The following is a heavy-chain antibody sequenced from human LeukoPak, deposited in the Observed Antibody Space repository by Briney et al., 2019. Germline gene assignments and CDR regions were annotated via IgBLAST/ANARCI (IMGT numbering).Heavy chain of an antibody. J-gene: IGHJ5*02. CDR3: ARDGYCSGGSCYSFDP. D-gene: IGHD2-15*01. V-gene: IGHV1-2*02. Sequence: VASVKVSCKASGYTFTGYYMHWVRQAPGQGLEWMGWINPNSGGTNYAQKFQGRVTMTRDTSISTAYMELRSLRSDDTAVYYCARDGYCSGGSCYSFDPWGQGTLVTVSS. CDR2: INPNSGGT. CDR1: GYTFTGYY.